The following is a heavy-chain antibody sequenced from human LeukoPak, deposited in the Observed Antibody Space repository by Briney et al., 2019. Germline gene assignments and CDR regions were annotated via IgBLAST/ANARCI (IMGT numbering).Heavy chain of an antibody. CDR3: ARYDSGNSNDAFDI. D-gene: IGHD4-23*01. CDR2: IYNSGRT. CDR1: GGSISSYY. J-gene: IGHJ3*02. Sequence: RSSETLSLTCIVSGGSISSYYWSWIRQPPRKGLEWIGYIYNSGRTNYNPSLKCRVTISVDTSKNQFSLKLSSVTAADTAVYYCARYDSGNSNDAFDIWGQGTMVTVSS. V-gene: IGHV4-59*01.